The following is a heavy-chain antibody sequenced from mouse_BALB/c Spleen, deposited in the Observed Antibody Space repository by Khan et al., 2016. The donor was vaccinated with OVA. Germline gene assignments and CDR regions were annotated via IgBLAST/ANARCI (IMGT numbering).Heavy chain of an antibody. CDR2: IYPGDGDT. CDR1: GYTFSSYW. J-gene: IGHJ3*01. Sequence: QVQLKESGAELVRPGSSVKISCKASGYTFSSYWMNWVKQRPGQGLEWFGQIYPGDGDTKYNGKFKGKVTLTADKSSSTAYLQISSLTSEDSAVYCCARSGYDFFAYWGQGTLVTVSA. V-gene: IGHV1-80*01. D-gene: IGHD2-14*01. CDR3: ARSGYDFFAY.